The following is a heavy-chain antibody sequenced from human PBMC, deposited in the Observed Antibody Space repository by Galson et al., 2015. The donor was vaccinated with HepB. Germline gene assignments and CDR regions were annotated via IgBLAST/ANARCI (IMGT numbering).Heavy chain of an antibody. D-gene: IGHD6-19*01. J-gene: IGHJ4*02. CDR1: GFTFSSYA. Sequence: SLRLSCAASGFTFSSYAMSWVRQAPGKGLEWVSSISGSGDSTYYADSVKGRFSISRDNSKNTLYLQMKSLRAEDTAVYYCAKGQHSSGWYVYFDYWGQGTLVTVSS. V-gene: IGHV3-23*01. CDR3: AKGQHSSGWYVYFDY. CDR2: ISGSGDST.